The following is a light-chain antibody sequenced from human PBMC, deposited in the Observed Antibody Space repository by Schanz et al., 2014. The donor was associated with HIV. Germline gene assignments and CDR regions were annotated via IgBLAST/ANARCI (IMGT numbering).Light chain of an antibody. CDR2: LNSDGSH. J-gene: IGLJ2*01. CDR3: QTWGAGIRV. V-gene: IGLV4-69*01. Sequence: QSVLTQSPSASASLGASVKLTCTLSSGHSRYAIAWHQQQPEKGPRYLMKLNSDGSHSKGDGIPDRFSGSSSGAERYLTISSLQSDDEADYYCQTWGAGIRVFGGGTQLTVL. CDR1: SGHSRYA.